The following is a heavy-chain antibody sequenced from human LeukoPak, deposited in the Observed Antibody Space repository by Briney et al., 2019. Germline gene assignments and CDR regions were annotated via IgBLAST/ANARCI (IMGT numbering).Heavy chain of an antibody. CDR3: ARDSSGYLRYWYFDL. D-gene: IGHD3-22*01. J-gene: IGHJ2*01. V-gene: IGHV4-61*08. CDR1: GGSISSGGYS. Sequence: SETLSLTCAVSGGSISSGGYSWSWIRQPPGKGLEWIGYIYYSWSTNYNPSLKSRVTISVDTSKNQFSLKLSSVTAADTAVYYCARDSSGYLRYWYFDLWGRGTLVTVSS. CDR2: IYYSWST.